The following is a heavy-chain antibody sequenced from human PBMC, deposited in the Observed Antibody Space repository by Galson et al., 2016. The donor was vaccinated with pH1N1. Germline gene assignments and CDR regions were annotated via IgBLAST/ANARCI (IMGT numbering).Heavy chain of an antibody. D-gene: IGHD3/OR15-3a*01. CDR1: GGTFSSYA. V-gene: IGHV1-69*13. J-gene: IGHJ6*03. Sequence: SVKVSCKASGGTFSSYAINWVRQAPGQGLEWMGGIIDIFGIPKYALNFQGRVTITADESTRTAYMELSSLRSDDTAVYYCARGTGQYYYYYYMDVWDKGTTVIVSS. CDR3: ARGTGQYYYYYYMDV. CDR2: IIDIFGIP.